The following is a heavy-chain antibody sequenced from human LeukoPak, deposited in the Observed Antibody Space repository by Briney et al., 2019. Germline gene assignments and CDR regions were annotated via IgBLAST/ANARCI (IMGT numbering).Heavy chain of an antibody. CDR1: GFTFSNYG. V-gene: IGHV3-30*18. D-gene: IGHD1-26*01. Sequence: PGGSLRLSCAASGFTFSNYGMLWVRQAPGKGLEWVAVTSYDGTKEYYADSVKGRFTISRDNSRDTVFLHMNSPTDDDTAVYFCAKARGTHAWEIVYYDYWGQGAQVTVSS. J-gene: IGHJ4*02. CDR3: AKARGTHAWEIVYYDY. CDR2: TSYDGTKE.